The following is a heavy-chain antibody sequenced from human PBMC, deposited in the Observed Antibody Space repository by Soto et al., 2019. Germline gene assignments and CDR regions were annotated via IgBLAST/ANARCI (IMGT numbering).Heavy chain of an antibody. CDR1: GFTFSSYG. CDR3: AKSRDSGSYYCDY. Sequence: QVQLVESGGGVVQPGRSLRLSCAASGFTFSSYGMHWVRQAPGKGLEWVAGVLFDGSIQYYADSVKGRFTISRDNSKNTVFLQMNSLRPEDTAVYYCAKSRDSGSYYCDYWGQGTLVNVSS. J-gene: IGHJ4*02. CDR2: VLFDGSIQ. V-gene: IGHV3-30*18. D-gene: IGHD1-26*01.